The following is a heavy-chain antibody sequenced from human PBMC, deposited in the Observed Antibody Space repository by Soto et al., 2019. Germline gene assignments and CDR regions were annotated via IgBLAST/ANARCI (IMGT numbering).Heavy chain of an antibody. CDR3: VRNSYFFGSDY. D-gene: IGHD3-3*01. CDR2: INPGGGST. Sequence: QVQLVQSGAEVKKPGASVKVSCEASGYTFTNYHIHWVRQAPGQGLEWIGKINPGGGSTSYAQKFQGRVTVTRDTSTSTVYMELSSLRSEDTAVYYCVRNSYFFGSDYWGQGTLVTVSS. CDR1: GYTFTNYH. V-gene: IGHV1-46*03. J-gene: IGHJ4*02.